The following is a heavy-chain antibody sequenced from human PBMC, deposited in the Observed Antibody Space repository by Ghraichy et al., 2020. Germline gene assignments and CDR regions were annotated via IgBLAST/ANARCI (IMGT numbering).Heavy chain of an antibody. Sequence: ASVKVSCKTSGYTFASYNIGWVRQAPGQGLEWMGWISTYNANTNYAQRLQGRVTMTTDTSTRTDYMERRSLRSDDTAVYYCARFRSGVAVAGTWYYYYMDVWGKVTTVTVSS. CDR2: ISTYNANT. CDR1: GYTFASYN. D-gene: IGHD6-19*01. V-gene: IGHV1-18*01. CDR3: ARFRSGVAVAGTWYYYYMDV. J-gene: IGHJ6*03.